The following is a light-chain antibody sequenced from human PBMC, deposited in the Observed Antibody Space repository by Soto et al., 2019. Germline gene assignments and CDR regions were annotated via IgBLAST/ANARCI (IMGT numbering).Light chain of an antibody. J-gene: IGKJ2*01. CDR2: GAS. V-gene: IGKV3-20*01. CDR3: HEYGSSPSYT. Sequence: ELVLTQSPGTLSLSPGARATLSCRASQSVSSSSYLAWYQQKPGQAPRLLIYGASSRATGIPDRFSGSGSGTGFTFTISRLETEDFAVYYCHEYGSSPSYTFGQGTELEIK. CDR1: QSVSSSSY.